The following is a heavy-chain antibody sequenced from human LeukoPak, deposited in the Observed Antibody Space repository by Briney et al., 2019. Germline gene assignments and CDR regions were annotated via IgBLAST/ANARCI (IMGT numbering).Heavy chain of an antibody. J-gene: IGHJ4*02. Sequence: GESLKISFKGSGYSFTSYWIGWVRQMPGKGLEWMGIIYPGDSDTRYSPSFQGQVTMSADKSISTAYLQWSSLKASDTAMYYCARVPNDYSNYEVDYWGQGTLVTVSS. CDR1: GYSFTSYW. CDR2: IYPGDSDT. V-gene: IGHV5-51*01. D-gene: IGHD4-11*01. CDR3: ARVPNDYSNYEVDY.